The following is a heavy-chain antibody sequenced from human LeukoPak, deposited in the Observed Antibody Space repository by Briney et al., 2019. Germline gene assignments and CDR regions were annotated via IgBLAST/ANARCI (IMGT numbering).Heavy chain of an antibody. J-gene: IGHJ4*02. CDR2: ISGSGGST. D-gene: IGHD3-22*01. CDR3: AKGGYYYDSSGFPGD. V-gene: IGHV3-23*01. CDR1: GFTFSSYA. Sequence: GGSLRLSCAASGFTFSSYAMSWVRQAPGKGLQWVSAISGSGGSTYYADSVKGRFTISRDNSKNTPYLQMNSLRAEDTAIYYCAKGGYYYDSSGFPGDWGQGTLVTVSS.